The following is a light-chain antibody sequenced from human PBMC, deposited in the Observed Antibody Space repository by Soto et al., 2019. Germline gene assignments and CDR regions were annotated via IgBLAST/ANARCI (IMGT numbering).Light chain of an antibody. J-gene: IGKJ1*01. Sequence: DIQMTQSPSTLSASVGDRVTITCRASQNTSSWLAWYQQKPGKVPKLLIYDASTLESGVPSRFSGSGSGTEFTLTISSLQPDDFATYYCQQFDTFGQGTKADIK. CDR1: QNTSSW. CDR3: QQFDT. V-gene: IGKV1-5*01. CDR2: DAS.